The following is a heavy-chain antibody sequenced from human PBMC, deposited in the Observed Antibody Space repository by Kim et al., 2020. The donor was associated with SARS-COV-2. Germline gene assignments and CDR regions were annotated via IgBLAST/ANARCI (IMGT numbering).Heavy chain of an antibody. CDR3: ARGQAAGVFDF. Sequence: TEDNPSLKSRLSLSLDTSKTQFSLKVRSLTAADTAVYYCARGQAAGVFDFWGQGTMVTVSS. J-gene: IGHJ3*01. CDR2: T. D-gene: IGHD3-10*01. V-gene: IGHV4-59*09.